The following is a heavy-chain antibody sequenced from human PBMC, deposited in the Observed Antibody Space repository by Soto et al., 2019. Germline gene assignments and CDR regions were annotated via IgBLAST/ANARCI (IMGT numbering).Heavy chain of an antibody. Sequence: GASVKVSCKASGYTFTGYYMHWVRQAPGQGLEWMGWINPNSGGTNYAQKFQGWVTMTRDTSISTAYMELSRLRSDDTAVYYCARGNYNGYSSSYNWFDPWGQGTLVTVSS. J-gene: IGHJ5*02. D-gene: IGHD6-13*01. V-gene: IGHV1-2*04. CDR1: GYTFTGYY. CDR2: INPNSGGT. CDR3: ARGNYNGYSSSYNWFDP.